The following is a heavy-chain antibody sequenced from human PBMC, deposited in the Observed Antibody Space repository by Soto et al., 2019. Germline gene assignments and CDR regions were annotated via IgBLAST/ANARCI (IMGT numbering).Heavy chain of an antibody. D-gene: IGHD6-6*01. J-gene: IGHJ5*02. CDR3: ARFYSSSSGWFDP. CDR1: GFTFSDYY. Sequence: QVQLVQSGGGLVKPGGSLRLSCAASGFTFSDYYMSWIRQAPGKGLEWVSYISSSSSYTNYADSVKGRFIISRDNAKDSLYLQMNSLRAEDTAVYYCARFYSSSSGWFDPWGQGTLVTVSS. V-gene: IGHV3-11*06. CDR2: ISSSSSYT.